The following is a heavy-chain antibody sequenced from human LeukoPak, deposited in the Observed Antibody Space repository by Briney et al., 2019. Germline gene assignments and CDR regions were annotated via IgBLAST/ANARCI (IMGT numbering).Heavy chain of an antibody. CDR3: ARDREYFGSGSVFFFYYAVDV. Sequence: ASVKVSCKASGYTFSRYAIHWMRQAPGQRLEWMGWINAGNGNARYPQSFQDRITISRDTSANTVYMELSSLRSEDTAVYYCARDREYFGSGSVFFFYYAVDVWGQGTTVTVSS. CDR2: INAGNGNA. CDR1: GYTFSRYA. D-gene: IGHD3-10*01. J-gene: IGHJ6*02. V-gene: IGHV1-3*01.